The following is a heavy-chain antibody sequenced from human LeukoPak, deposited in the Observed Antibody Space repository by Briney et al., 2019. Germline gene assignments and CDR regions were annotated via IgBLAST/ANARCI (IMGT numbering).Heavy chain of an antibody. J-gene: IGHJ5*02. V-gene: IGHV1-18*01. CDR2: ISAYNGNT. CDR1: GYTFTSYG. Sequence: ASVKVSCKASGYTFTSYGISWVRQAPGQGVEWMGWISAYNGNTNYAQKLQGRVTMTTDTSTSTAYMELRSLRSDDTAVYYCARTGYCSGGSCGRDWFDPWGQGTLVTVSS. CDR3: ARTGYCSGGSCGRDWFDP. D-gene: IGHD2-15*01.